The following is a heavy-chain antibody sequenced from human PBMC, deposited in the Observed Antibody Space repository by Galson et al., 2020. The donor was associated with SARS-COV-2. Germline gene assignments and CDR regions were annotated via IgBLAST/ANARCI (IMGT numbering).Heavy chain of an antibody. CDR2: IYSTGTI. CDR1: GPSITSGAYC. Sequence: SETLSLTCPVSGPSITSGAYCWSWIRQHPGKGLEWIRFIYSTGTIYYNPSLSSPVNISADTSKTQFSLKLNSVTAADTAVYYCAREGIWNTPMGPIDSWGQGTLVTVSS. J-gene: IGHJ4*02. CDR3: AREGIWNTPMGPIDS. V-gene: IGHV4-31*01. D-gene: IGHD5-18*01.